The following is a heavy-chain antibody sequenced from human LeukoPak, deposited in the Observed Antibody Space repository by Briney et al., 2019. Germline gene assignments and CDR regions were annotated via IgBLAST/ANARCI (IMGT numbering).Heavy chain of an antibody. D-gene: IGHD2-8*01. V-gene: IGHV3-23*01. J-gene: IGHJ6*03. Sequence: QLGGSLRLSCAASGFTFSTYVMIWVRQAPGKGLEWVSAIAAAGGDTYYADSVKGRFTISRDNSKSTLYLQMNSLRAEDTAVYYCARDTAWYTAHYYMDVWGKGTTVTVSS. CDR2: IAAAGGDT. CDR3: ARDTAWYTAHYYMDV. CDR1: GFTFSTYV.